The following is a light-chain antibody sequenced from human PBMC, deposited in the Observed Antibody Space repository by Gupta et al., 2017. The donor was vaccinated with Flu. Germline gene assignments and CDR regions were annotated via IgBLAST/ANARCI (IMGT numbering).Light chain of an antibody. CDR3: SSYTNTNTLVV. J-gene: IGLJ2*01. CDR2: EVS. Sequence: ITISCTGTSSDFGDYKYVSWYQQHPGKAPKLRSVEVSNRPSGVSNRFSGSKSGDTASLNISGLQAEDEADYDCSSYTNTNTLVVFGGGTKLTVL. V-gene: IGLV2-14*01. CDR1: SSDFGDYKY.